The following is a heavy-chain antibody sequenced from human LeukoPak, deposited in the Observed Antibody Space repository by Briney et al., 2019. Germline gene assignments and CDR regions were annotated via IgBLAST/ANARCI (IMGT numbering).Heavy chain of an antibody. D-gene: IGHD6-13*01. V-gene: IGHV3-23*01. J-gene: IGHJ4*02. Sequence: PGGSLRLSCAASAFTFSNYAMSWVRQAPGKGLEWVSAISGRGDNTYYADSVKGRFIISRDNAKNSLHLQMNSLRAEDTAVYYCAMSGYSSSRFDYWGQGTLVTVSS. CDR3: AMSGYSSSRFDY. CDR2: ISGRGDNT. CDR1: AFTFSNYA.